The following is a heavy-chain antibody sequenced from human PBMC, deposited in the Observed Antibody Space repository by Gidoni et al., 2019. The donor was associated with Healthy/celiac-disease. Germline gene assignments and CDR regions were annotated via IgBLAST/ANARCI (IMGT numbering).Heavy chain of an antibody. V-gene: IGHV4-59*01. CDR3: ARDRAAAGTYGMDV. CDR2: SSYSGNT. J-gene: IGHJ6*02. Sequence: QVQLQESGPGRVKPSETLSLTCSVSGGSISSYYWRCIRQHPGKGLGWIGYSSYSGNTNYNPSLTSRVTISADTSKNQISLKLRSVTTADTAVYYCARDRAAAGTYGMDVWGQGTTVTVSS. CDR1: GGSISSYY. D-gene: IGHD6-13*01.